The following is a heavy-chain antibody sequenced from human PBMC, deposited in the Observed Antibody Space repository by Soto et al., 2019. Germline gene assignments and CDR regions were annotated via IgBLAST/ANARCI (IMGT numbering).Heavy chain of an antibody. CDR2: IYYSGST. D-gene: IGHD6-13*01. J-gene: IGHJ5*02. V-gene: IGHV4-59*01. Sequence: SETLFLTCTVSGGSISSYYWSWIRQPPGKGLEWIGYIYYSGSTNYNPSLKSRVTISADTSKNQFSLKLSSVTAADTAVYYCAREQYSSSPYNWFDPWGQGTLVTAPQ. CDR3: AREQYSSSPYNWFDP. CDR1: GGSISSYY.